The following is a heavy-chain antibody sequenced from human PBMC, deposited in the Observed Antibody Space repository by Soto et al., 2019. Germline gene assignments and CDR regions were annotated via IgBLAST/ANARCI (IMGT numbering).Heavy chain of an antibody. V-gene: IGHV1-2*02. Sequence: ASVKVSCKASGYTFTGYYMHWVRQAPGQGLEWMGWINPNSGGTNYAQKFQGRVTMTRDTSISTAYMELSRLRSDDTAVYYCARAIAAAGHNDYWGQGTLVTVSS. J-gene: IGHJ4*02. D-gene: IGHD6-13*01. CDR3: ARAIAAAGHNDY. CDR1: GYTFTGYY. CDR2: INPNSGGT.